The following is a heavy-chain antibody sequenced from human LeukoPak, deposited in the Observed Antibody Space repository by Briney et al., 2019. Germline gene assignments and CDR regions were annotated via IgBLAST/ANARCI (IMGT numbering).Heavy chain of an antibody. CDR1: GFTFSSYA. CDR2: ISGSGGST. J-gene: IGHJ4*02. CDR3: ATRNYYDSSFDY. Sequence: GGSLRLSCAASGFTFSSYAMSWVRQAPGKGLEWVSAISGSGGSTYYADSVKGRFTISRDNSKNTLYLQMNSLRAEDTAVYYCATRNYYDSSFDYRGQGTLVTVSS. D-gene: IGHD3-22*01. V-gene: IGHV3-23*01.